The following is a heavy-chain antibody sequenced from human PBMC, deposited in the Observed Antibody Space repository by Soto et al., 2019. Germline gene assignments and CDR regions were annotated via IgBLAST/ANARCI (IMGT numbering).Heavy chain of an antibody. Sequence: ASVKVSCKASGYIFTTYGINWVRQAPGQGLEWMGWVSPYNGDTTYAQNFQGRVTMTTDTSTRTAYMELRSLRSDDTAVYYCAREVGHMDVWGQGTTVTVSS. CDR2: VSPYNGDT. J-gene: IGHJ6*02. V-gene: IGHV1-18*04. CDR1: GYIFTTYG. CDR3: AREVGHMDV. D-gene: IGHD2-2*01.